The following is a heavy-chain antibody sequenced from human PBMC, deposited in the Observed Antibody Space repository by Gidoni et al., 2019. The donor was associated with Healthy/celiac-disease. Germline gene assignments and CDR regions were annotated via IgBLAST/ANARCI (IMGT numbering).Heavy chain of an antibody. V-gene: IGHV3-23*01. D-gene: IGHD3-3*01. CDR1: GLTFSSYA. CDR2: ISGSGGST. CDR3: ANCLDYDFWSTDV. Sequence: EVQLLESGGGLVQPGGSLRLSCAASGLTFSSYAMSWVRQAPGKGLEWVSAISGSGGSTYYADSVKGRFTISRDNSKNTLYLQMNSLRAEDTAVYYCANCLDYDFWSTDVWGQGTTVTVSS. J-gene: IGHJ6*02.